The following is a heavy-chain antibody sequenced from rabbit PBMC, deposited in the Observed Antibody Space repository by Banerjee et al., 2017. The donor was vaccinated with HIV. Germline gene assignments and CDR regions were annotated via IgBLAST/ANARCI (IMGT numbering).Heavy chain of an antibody. CDR2: INTSSGNT. Sequence: QEQLKETGGGLVQPGGSLTLSCKASGFDFSSGRMCWVRQAPGKGLEWIACINTSSGNTVYATWAKGRFTISRTSSTTVALQMNSLTAADTATYFCARDLAGVIGWNFDLWGQGTLVTVS. J-gene: IGHJ4*01. V-gene: IGHV1S45*01. CDR1: GFDFSSGR. D-gene: IGHD4-1*01. CDR3: ARDLAGVIGWNFDL.